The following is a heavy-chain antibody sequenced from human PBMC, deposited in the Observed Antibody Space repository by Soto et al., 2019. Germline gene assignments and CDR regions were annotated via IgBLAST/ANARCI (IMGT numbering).Heavy chain of an antibody. CDR3: VRQYFDFWTDYPAFDS. CDR1: GYTFSKYD. CDR2: ISPNSGRA. Sequence: QVQLVQSGAEMKRPGASVKVSCKASGYTFSKYDVSWVRQAPGQVLEWLGLISPNSGRASYSEKFQGRVTMSTDTPTTTAYLELRSLRSDDTAVYYCVRQYFDFWTDYPAFDSWVQGTLVTVSS. D-gene: IGHD3-3*01. J-gene: IGHJ4*02. V-gene: IGHV1-18*04.